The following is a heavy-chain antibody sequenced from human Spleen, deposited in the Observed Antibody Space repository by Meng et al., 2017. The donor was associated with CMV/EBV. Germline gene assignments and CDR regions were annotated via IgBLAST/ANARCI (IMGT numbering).Heavy chain of an antibody. CDR1: GFTFSSYG. V-gene: IGHV3-30*02. CDR2: IRYDGSNK. Sequence: LRLVESGGGVVQPGGSLRLSCAASGFTFSSYGMHWVRQAPGKGLEWVAFIRYDGSNKYYADSVKGRFTISRDNAKNTLYLQMNSLRAEDTAVYYCAREVYSSSSGFDYWGQGTLVTVSS. D-gene: IGHD6-6*01. CDR3: AREVYSSSSGFDY. J-gene: IGHJ4*02.